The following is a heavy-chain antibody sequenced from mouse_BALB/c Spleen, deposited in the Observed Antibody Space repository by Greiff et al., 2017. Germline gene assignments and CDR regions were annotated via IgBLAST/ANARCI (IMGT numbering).Heavy chain of an antibody. CDR1: GYTFTSYW. D-gene: IGHD1-1*01. Sequence: VQLQQSGAELAKPGASVKMSCKASGYTFTSYWMHWVKQRPGQGLEWIGYISPSTGYTEYNQKFKDKATLTADTSTSTAYMQLSSLTSEDSAVYYCARLGKDYGSGYLDYWGQGTTLTVSS. J-gene: IGHJ2*01. V-gene: IGHV1-7*01. CDR3: ARLGKDYGSGYLDY. CDR2: ISPSTGYT.